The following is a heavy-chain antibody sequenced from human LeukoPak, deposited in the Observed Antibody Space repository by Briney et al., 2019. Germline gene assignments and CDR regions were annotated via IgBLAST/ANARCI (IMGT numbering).Heavy chain of an antibody. CDR2: IYYSGST. CDR3: AAIDYYGSGSPDY. Sequence: SQTLSLTCTVSGGSISSSSYYWGWIRQPPGKGLEWIGSIYYSGSTYYNPSLKSRVTISVDTSKNQFSLKLSSVTAADTAVYYCAAIDYYGSGSPDYWGQGTLVTVSS. J-gene: IGHJ4*02. CDR1: GGSISSSSYY. V-gene: IGHV4-39*07. D-gene: IGHD3-10*01.